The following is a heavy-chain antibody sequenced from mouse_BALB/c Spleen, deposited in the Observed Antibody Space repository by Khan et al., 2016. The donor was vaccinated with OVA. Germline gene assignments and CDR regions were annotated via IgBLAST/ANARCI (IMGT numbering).Heavy chain of an antibody. Sequence: EVELVESGGGLVKPGGSLKLSCAASGFTFSDYYMYWVRQTPEKRLEWVATISDGGSYTYYPDSVKGRFTISRDDVKNNLYLQMSSLKSEDTAMYSCASGFYGGPFTYWGQGTLVTVSA. V-gene: IGHV5-4*02. CDR3: ASGFYGGPFTY. D-gene: IGHD1-1*02. J-gene: IGHJ3*01. CDR2: ISDGGSYT. CDR1: GFTFSDYY.